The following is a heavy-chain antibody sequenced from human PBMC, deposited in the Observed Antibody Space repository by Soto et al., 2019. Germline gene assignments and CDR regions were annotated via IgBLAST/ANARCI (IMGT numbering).Heavy chain of an antibody. CDR1: GASITYGGYS. CDR3: ARGGGSDSFDY. D-gene: IGHD1-26*01. V-gene: IGHV4-30-2*01. Sequence: PSETLSLTCTVSGASITYGGYSWSWIRQTPGKGLEWIGYINHLETTFYNPSFESRLSLSIDRAKNQFSLNLNSMFAADRAVYFCARGGGSDSFDYWGQGILVTVS. J-gene: IGHJ4*02. CDR2: INHLETT.